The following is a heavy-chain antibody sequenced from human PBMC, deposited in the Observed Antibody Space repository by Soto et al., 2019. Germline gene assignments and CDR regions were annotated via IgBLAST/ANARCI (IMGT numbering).Heavy chain of an antibody. CDR1: GFTFSNYA. D-gene: IGHD6-25*01. CDR3: AKDEWVRHSSAWAAYYFDH. V-gene: IGHV3-23*01. J-gene: IGHJ4*02. CDR2: ISGPGGGT. Sequence: GGSLRLSCAASGFTFSNYAMSWVRQAPGKGLEWVSAISGPGGGTYYADSGKGRFTISRDNSKNTLYLQMNSLRAEDTAVYYCAKDEWVRHSSAWAAYYFDHWGQGTLVTVSS.